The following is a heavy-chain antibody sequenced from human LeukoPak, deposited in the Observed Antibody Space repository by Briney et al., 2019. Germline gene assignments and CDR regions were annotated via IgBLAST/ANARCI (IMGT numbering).Heavy chain of an antibody. CDR1: VGSISSGSYY. CDR2: IYTSGST. V-gene: IGHV4-61*02. Sequence: SGTLSLTCTVSVGSISSGSYYWRWIRHPAGKGLEWIGRIYTSGSTNYNPSLISRVNISADTSKIQFSLNLSSVTAADTAVYYCAVTIDCSSTSCYAGYYYMDVWGKGTTVTVSS. J-gene: IGHJ6*03. CDR3: AVTIDCSSTSCYAGYYYMDV. D-gene: IGHD2-2*01.